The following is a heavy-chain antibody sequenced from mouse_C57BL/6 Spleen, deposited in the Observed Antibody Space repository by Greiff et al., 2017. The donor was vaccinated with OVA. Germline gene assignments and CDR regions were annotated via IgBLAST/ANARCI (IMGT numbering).Heavy chain of an antibody. D-gene: IGHD4-1*01. Sequence: VQLQQSGAELVRPGTSVKVSCKASGYAFTNYLIEWVKQRPGQGLEWIGVINPGSGGTNYNEKFKGKATLTADKSSSTAYMQLSSLTSEDSAVYFCARTEWDGAMDYWGQGTSVTVSS. CDR1: GYAFTNYL. CDR3: ARTEWDGAMDY. V-gene: IGHV1-54*01. J-gene: IGHJ4*01. CDR2: INPGSGGT.